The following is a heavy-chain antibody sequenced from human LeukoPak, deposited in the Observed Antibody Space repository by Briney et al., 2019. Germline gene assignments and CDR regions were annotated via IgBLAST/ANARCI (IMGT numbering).Heavy chain of an antibody. Sequence: PGGSLRLSCAASGFTFSSYAMSWVRQAPGKGLEWVSAISGSGGSTYYADSVKGRFTISRDNSKNTLYLQMNSLRAEDTAVYYCAKAPYPMGASTYFDYWGQGTLVAVSS. V-gene: IGHV3-23*01. J-gene: IGHJ4*02. CDR1: GFTFSSYA. CDR3: AKAPYPMGASTYFDY. D-gene: IGHD1-26*01. CDR2: ISGSGGST.